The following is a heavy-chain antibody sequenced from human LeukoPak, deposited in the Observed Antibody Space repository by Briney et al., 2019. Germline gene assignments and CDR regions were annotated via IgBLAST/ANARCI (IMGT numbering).Heavy chain of an antibody. V-gene: IGHV3-23*01. J-gene: IGHJ4*02. CDR1: GFTFSSYA. D-gene: IGHD2-15*01. CDR2: ISGSGGSA. Sequence: PGGSLRLSCAASGFTFSSYAMSWVRQAPGKGLEWVSAISGSGGSAYYADSVKGRFTISRDNSKNTLYLQMNSLRAEDTAVYYCAKDQNCSGGSCYSGWGYWGQGTLVTVSS. CDR3: AKDQNCSGGSCYSGWGY.